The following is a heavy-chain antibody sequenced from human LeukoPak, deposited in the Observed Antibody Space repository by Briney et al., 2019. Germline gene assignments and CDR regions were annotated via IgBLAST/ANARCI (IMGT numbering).Heavy chain of an antibody. J-gene: IGHJ5*02. CDR1: GFTFSSYA. CDR2: ISGSGGST. V-gene: IGHV3-23*01. CDR3: AKRRITCSGGSCYAAGEFDP. D-gene: IGHD2-15*01. Sequence: GGSLRLSCAASGFTFSSYAMSWVLQAPGKGLEWVSAISGSGGSTYYADSVKGRFTISRDNSKNTLYLQMNSLRAEDTAVYYCAKRRITCSGGSCYAAGEFDPWGQGTLVTVSS.